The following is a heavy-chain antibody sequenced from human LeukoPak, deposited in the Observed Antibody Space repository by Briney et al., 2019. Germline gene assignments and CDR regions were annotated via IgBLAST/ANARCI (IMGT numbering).Heavy chain of an antibody. CDR1: GGTFSSYA. CDR3: AKSPLSSSWYFDY. D-gene: IGHD6-13*01. CDR2: INPNSGGT. Sequence: ASVKVSCKASGGTFSSYAISWVRQAPGQGLEWMGWINPNSGGTNYAQKFQGRVTMTRDTSISTAYMELSRLRSDDTAVYYCAKSPLSSSWYFDYWGQGTLVTVSS. J-gene: IGHJ4*02. V-gene: IGHV1-2*02.